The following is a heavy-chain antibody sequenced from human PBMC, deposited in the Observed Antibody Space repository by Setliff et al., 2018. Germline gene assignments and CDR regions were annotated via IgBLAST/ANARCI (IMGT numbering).Heavy chain of an antibody. J-gene: IGHJ4*02. CDR1: GYTFTGYY. D-gene: IGHD3-22*01. Sequence: ASVKVSCKASGYTFTGYYMHWVRQAPGQGLEWMGWINPNSGGTNYAQKCHGWVTMTRDTSISTAYMELSRLRSDDTAVYYCARRRYYYDSSGYRWGGFYFDYWGQGTLVTVSS. CDR3: ARRRYYYDSSGYRWGGFYFDY. CDR2: INPNSGGT. V-gene: IGHV1-2*04.